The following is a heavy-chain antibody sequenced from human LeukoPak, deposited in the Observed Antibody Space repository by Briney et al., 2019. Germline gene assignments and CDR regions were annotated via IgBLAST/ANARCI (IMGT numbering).Heavy chain of an antibody. CDR2: IDAGNGDT. Sequence: GASVKVSCKATGYTFSDYAMHSVRQAPGQRVEWMGWIDAGNGDTRYSQKFQGRVTITRDTSASTAYIELRSLRSEDTAMYYCARGSTSDWPPDHWGQETLVTISS. CDR1: GYTFSDYA. V-gene: IGHV1-3*01. CDR3: ARGSTSDWPPDH. D-gene: IGHD2-2*01. J-gene: IGHJ4*02.